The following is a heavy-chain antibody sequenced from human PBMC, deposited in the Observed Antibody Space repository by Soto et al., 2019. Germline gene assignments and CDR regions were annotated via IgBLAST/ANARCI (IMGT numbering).Heavy chain of an antibody. Sequence: EVQLLESGGGLVQPGGSLRLSCAASGFTFSSYAMSWVRQAPGKGLEWVSAISGSGGSTYYADSVKGRFTISRDNSKNTLYLQMNSLRAEDTDVYYCAKDRHYDFWSGYFDYYYGMDVWGQGTTVTVSS. J-gene: IGHJ6*02. CDR1: GFTFSSYA. CDR3: AKDRHYDFWSGYFDYYYGMDV. V-gene: IGHV3-23*01. D-gene: IGHD3-3*01. CDR2: ISGSGGST.